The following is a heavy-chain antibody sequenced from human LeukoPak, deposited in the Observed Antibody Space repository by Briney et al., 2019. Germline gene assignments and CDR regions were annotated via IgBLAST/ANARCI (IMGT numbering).Heavy chain of an antibody. D-gene: IGHD5-24*01. CDR2: IYPGDSDT. Sequence: GESLKISCKGSGYSFTSYWIGWVRQMPGKGLEWMGIIYPGDSDTRYSPSFQGQVTISADKSISTAYLQWSSLKASDTAMYYCARRGKQSVEMATVGDAFDIWGQGTMVTVSS. CDR1: GYSFTSYW. J-gene: IGHJ3*02. CDR3: ARRGKQSVEMATVGDAFDI. V-gene: IGHV5-51*01.